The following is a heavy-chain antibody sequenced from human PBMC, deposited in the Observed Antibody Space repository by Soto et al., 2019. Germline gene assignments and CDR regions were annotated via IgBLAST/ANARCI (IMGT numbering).Heavy chain of an antibody. V-gene: IGHV1-2*04. CDR2: VNPHSGAN. Sequence: QEQLVQSGAEVKKPGASVRVSCKASGYTFTAYYIHWLRQAPGQGLEWMGWVNPHSGANVIAQKFWGSVTLTTDTSINTAYRELTSLTSDDTALYYCARPPNPWEPYAFHIWGHGTLVTVSS. J-gene: IGHJ3*02. CDR1: GYTFTAYY. CDR3: ARPPNPWEPYAFHI. D-gene: IGHD1-26*01.